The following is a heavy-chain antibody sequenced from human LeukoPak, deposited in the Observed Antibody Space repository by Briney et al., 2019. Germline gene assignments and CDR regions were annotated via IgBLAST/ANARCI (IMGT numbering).Heavy chain of an antibody. Sequence: PGRSLRLSCAASGFTFSSYGMHWVRQAPGKGLEWVAVISYDGSNKYYADSVKGRFTISRDNSKNTLYLQMNSLRAEDTAVYYCARARGSWWELPRGAFDIWGQGTMVTVSS. CDR3: ARARGSWWELPRGAFDI. V-gene: IGHV3-30*03. J-gene: IGHJ3*02. CDR2: ISYDGSNK. D-gene: IGHD2-15*01. CDR1: GFTFSSYG.